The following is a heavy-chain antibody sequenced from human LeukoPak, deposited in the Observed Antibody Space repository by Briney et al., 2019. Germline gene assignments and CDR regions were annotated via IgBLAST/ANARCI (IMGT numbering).Heavy chain of an antibody. V-gene: IGHV1-18*01. CDR1: GYTFTSYG. CDR3: ARDRSSGGIYYYYYMDV. Sequence: ASVKVSCKASGYTFTSYGISWVRQAPGQGLEWTGWISAYNGNTNYAQKLQGRVTMTTDTSTSTAYMELRSLRSDDTAVYYCARDRSSGGIYYYYYMDVWGKGTTVTVSS. CDR2: ISAYNGNT. J-gene: IGHJ6*03. D-gene: IGHD1-14*01.